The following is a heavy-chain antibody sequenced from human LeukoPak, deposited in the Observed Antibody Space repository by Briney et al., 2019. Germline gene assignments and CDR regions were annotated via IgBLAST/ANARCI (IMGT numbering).Heavy chain of an antibody. Sequence: SETLSLTCAVYGGSFSGYYWSWIRQPPGKGLEWIGEINHSGSTNYNPSLKSRVTISVDTSKNQFSLKLSSVTAADTAVYYCARRLKVVAAATSHYFDYWGQGTLVTVSS. CDR1: GGSFSGYY. V-gene: IGHV4-34*01. CDR3: ARRLKVVAAATSHYFDY. D-gene: IGHD2-15*01. CDR2: INHSGST. J-gene: IGHJ4*02.